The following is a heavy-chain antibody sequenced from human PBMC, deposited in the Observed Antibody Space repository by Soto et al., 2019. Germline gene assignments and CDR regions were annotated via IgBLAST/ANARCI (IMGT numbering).Heavy chain of an antibody. Sequence: EVQLVESGGGLVQPGGSLRLYCAASGFTFSSYSMTWVRQAPGKGLEWVSYISSSSGSIFYADSVKGRFTISRDNAKNSLYLQMNSLRAEDTAVYFCASNDILSGFDHWGQGTLGTVSA. CDR2: ISSSSGSI. CDR3: ASNDILSGFDH. J-gene: IGHJ4*02. CDR1: GFTFSSYS. D-gene: IGHD3-9*01. V-gene: IGHV3-48*01.